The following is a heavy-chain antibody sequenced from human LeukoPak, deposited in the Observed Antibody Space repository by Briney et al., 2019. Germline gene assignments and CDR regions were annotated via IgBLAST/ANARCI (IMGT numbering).Heavy chain of an antibody. J-gene: IGHJ5*02. V-gene: IGHV1-2*02. Sequence: ASVKVSCKASGYTFTCYYIHWVRQAPGQGLEWMGRINPNSGGTNYAQKFQGRVTMTRDTSISTAYMELSRLRSDDTAVYYCARALVGLGQALLRRLLTTAAAIDPWGQGTLVTVSS. CDR2: INPNSGGT. CDR3: ARALVGLGQALLRRLLTTAAAIDP. D-gene: IGHD2-2*01. CDR1: GYTFTCYY.